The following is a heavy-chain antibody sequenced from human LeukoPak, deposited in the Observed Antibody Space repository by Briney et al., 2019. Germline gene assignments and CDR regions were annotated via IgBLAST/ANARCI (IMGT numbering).Heavy chain of an antibody. V-gene: IGHV1-2*02. CDR3: ARKAFSDY. D-gene: IGHD3-3*01. Sequence: GASVKVSCKASGYTFTGYYMHWVRQAPGQGREWMGWINPNNGCTNYAQKFQGRVTMTTDTSISTAYMELSRLRSDDTAMYYCARKAFSDYWGQGTLVTVSS. CDR2: INPNNGCT. J-gene: IGHJ4*02. CDR1: GYTFTGYY.